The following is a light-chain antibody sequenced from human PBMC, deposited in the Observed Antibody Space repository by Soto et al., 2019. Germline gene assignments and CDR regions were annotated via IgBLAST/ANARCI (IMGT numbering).Light chain of an antibody. Sequence: EIVLTQSPGTLSLSPGEPVTLSCRASQTVLSSYVAWYQQKPGQAHRLLIYGASSRATGIPDRFSGSGSGTDFTLTISRLEPEDFGVFYCQQYGNPPQTFGQGTRVEVK. J-gene: IGKJ1*01. CDR2: GAS. CDR3: QQYGNPPQT. CDR1: QTVLSSY. V-gene: IGKV3-20*01.